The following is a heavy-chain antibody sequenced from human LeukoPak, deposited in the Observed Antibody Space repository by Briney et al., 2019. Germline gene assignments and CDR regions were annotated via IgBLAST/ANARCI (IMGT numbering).Heavy chain of an antibody. D-gene: IGHD4-17*01. V-gene: IGHV4-30-4*01. CDR2: IYYSGST. CDR3: ARDRGHTVTTQESNWFDP. Sequence: PSETLSLTCTVSGGSISGGDYYWSWIRQPPGKGLEWIGYIYYSGSTYYNPSLKSRVTISVDTSKNQFSLKLSSVTAADTAVYYCARDRGHTVTTQESNWFDPWGQGTLVTVSS. CDR1: GGSISGGDYY. J-gene: IGHJ5*02.